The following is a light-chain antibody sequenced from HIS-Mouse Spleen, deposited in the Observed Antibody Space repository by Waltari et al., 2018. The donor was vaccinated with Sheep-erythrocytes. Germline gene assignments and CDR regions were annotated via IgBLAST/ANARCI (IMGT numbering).Light chain of an antibody. V-gene: IGKV1-39*01. CDR3: QQSYSTPIT. J-gene: IGKJ5*01. CDR1: QSISSY. Sequence: DIQMTQSPSSLSASVGGRVTITCRASQSISSYLNWYQQKPGKDPKLLIYAASSLQSGGPSRFSGSGSGTDFTLTIRSLQPEDFATYSCQQSYSTPITFGQGTRLEIK. CDR2: AAS.